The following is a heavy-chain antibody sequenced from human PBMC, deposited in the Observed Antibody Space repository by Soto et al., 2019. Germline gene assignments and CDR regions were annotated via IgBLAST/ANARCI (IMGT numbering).Heavy chain of an antibody. Sequence: QVQLVESGGGVVQPGRSLRLSCSASGFTFSSYGMHWVRQAPGKGLEWVAVISYDGSNKYYADSVKGRCTISRDNSKNTLYLQMNSLRAEDTAVYYCAKDPSRRESGSYRVRYFQHWGQGTLVTVSS. CDR2: ISYDGSNK. CDR3: AKDPSRRESGSYRVRYFQH. CDR1: GFTFSSYG. J-gene: IGHJ1*01. D-gene: IGHD1-26*01. V-gene: IGHV3-30*18.